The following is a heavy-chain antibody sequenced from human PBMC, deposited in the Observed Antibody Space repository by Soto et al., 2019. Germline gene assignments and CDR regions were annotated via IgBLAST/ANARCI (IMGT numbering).Heavy chain of an antibody. D-gene: IGHD4-4*01. CDR2: ISSDGRNT. V-gene: IGHV3-30*04. Sequence: QVQLVESGGGVVQPGRSLRLSCTTSGFTFSSYALHWVRQAPGKGLEWVAFISSDGRNTYYADSVKGRFTISRDNSKNTLYQQMNSLRAEDTAVYYCAREQYGQYHYFDYWGQGTLVTVSS. CDR1: GFTFSSYA. CDR3: AREQYGQYHYFDY. J-gene: IGHJ4*02.